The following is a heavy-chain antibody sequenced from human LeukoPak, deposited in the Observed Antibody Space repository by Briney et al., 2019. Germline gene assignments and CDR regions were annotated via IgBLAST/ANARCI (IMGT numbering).Heavy chain of an antibody. V-gene: IGHV7-4-1*02. Sequence: ASVKVSCKPSGYTFTDYAINWVRQAPGQGLEYMGWVNTNTGNPTYAQGFTGRFVFSSDSSVSTAYLQITSLEADDSAIYFCASCNDSSGYFAYWGQGTLVTVSS. J-gene: IGHJ4*02. D-gene: IGHD3-22*01. CDR3: ASCNDSSGYFAY. CDR1: GYTFTDYA. CDR2: VNTNTGNP.